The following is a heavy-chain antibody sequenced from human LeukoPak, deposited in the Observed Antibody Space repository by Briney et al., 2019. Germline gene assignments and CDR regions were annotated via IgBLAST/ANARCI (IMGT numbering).Heavy chain of an antibody. CDR3: ARVAPTVTYAFDI. CDR2: INHSGST. D-gene: IGHD4-17*01. Sequence: TSETLSLTCAVYGGSFSGYYWSWIRQPPGKGLEWIGEINHSGSTNYNPSLKSRVTISVDTSKNQFSLKLSSVTAADTAVYYCARVAPTVTYAFDIWGQGTMVTVSS. V-gene: IGHV4-34*01. CDR1: GGSFSGYY. J-gene: IGHJ3*02.